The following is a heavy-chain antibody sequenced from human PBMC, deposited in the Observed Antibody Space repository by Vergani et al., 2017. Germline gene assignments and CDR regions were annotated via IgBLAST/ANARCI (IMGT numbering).Heavy chain of an antibody. V-gene: IGHV4-59*01. D-gene: IGHD1-1*01. CDR1: GGSLSSYY. CDR2: IYYSGST. J-gene: IGHJ5*02. CDR3: ARNNWNDSRYNWFDP. Sequence: QVQLQESGPGLVKPSETLSLTCTVSGGSLSSYYWSWIRQPPGKGLEWIGYIYYSGSTNYNPSLKSRVTISVDTSKNQFSLKLSSVTAADTAVYYCARNNWNDSRYNWFDPWGQGTLVTVSS.